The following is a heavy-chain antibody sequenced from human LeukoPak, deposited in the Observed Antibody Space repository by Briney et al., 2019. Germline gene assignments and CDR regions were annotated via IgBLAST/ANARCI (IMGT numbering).Heavy chain of an antibody. CDR1: GFTFSNAW. J-gene: IGHJ4*02. V-gene: IGHV3-15*01. Sequence: KTGGSLRLSCAASGFTFSNAWMNWVRQAPGKGLEWVGRIRSKTDGGTTDYAAPVKGRFTISRDDSRNTLYLQMNSLKTEDTAVYYCSTAVAGPYYSDSWGQGTLVTVSS. CDR2: IRSKTDGGTT. CDR3: STAVAGPYYSDS. D-gene: IGHD6-19*01.